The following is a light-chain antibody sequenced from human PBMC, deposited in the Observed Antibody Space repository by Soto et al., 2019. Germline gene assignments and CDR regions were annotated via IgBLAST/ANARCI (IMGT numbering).Light chain of an antibody. Sequence: EIVMTQSPATLSVSPGERATLSCRASQSVSSNLAWYQQKPGQAPRLLIYGASNRATGIPARFSGSGSGTEFTLTISSLQSEDLAVYYCQQYNNWPPWTFGQGTKVEIK. V-gene: IGKV3-15*01. CDR1: QSVSSN. CDR3: QQYNNWPPWT. CDR2: GAS. J-gene: IGKJ1*01.